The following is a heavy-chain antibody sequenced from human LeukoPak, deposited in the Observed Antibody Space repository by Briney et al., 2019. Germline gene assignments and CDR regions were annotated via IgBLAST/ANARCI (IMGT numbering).Heavy chain of an antibody. D-gene: IGHD3-9*01. CDR3: ARDRGELLRYFDWLPINYFDY. CDR1: GYTFTGYY. CDR2: INPKSGGT. J-gene: IGHJ4*02. Sequence: GASVKVSCKASGYTFTGYYMHWVRQAPGQGLEWMGWINPKSGGTNYAQKFQGRVTMTRDTSISTAYMELSRLRSDDTAVYYCARDRGELLRYFDWLPINYFDYWGQGTLVTVSS. V-gene: IGHV1-2*02.